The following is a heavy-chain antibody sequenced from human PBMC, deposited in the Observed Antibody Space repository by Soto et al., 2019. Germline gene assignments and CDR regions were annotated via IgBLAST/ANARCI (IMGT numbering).Heavy chain of an antibody. D-gene: IGHD5-12*01. CDR1: GASLSYGGFS. CDR2: ISHLEST. CDR3: ARGGGYDSFDY. J-gene: IGHJ4*02. V-gene: IGHV4-30-2*06. Sequence: PSETLSLTCTVSGASLSYGGFSWSWIRQSPGKGLEWIGYISHLESTYFHPSFKSRLTMSIDRTGNQFSLKLSSVTAADMAVYYCARGGGYDSFDYWGQGVLVTVSS.